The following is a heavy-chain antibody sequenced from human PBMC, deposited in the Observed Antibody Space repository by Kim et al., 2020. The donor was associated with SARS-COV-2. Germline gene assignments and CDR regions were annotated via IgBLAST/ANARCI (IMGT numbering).Heavy chain of an antibody. J-gene: IGHJ6*02. Sequence: ASVKVSCEATGYTFTTYYMHWVRQAPGQGLEWMGIINPDGGFTSYAQKLEGRVTMTRDTSTSTAYVEVSSLRSEDTAVYYCAREGYGAGVRHGMDVWGQGTTVTVSS. CDR2: INPDGGFT. CDR1: GYTFTTYY. CDR3: AREGYGAGVRHGMDV. D-gene: IGHD2-8*02. V-gene: IGHV1-46*04.